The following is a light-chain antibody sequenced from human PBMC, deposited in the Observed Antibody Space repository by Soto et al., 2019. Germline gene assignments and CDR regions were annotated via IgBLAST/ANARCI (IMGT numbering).Light chain of an antibody. CDR1: QSVSTSY. CDR3: QQHVTSPYA. CDR2: GAS. V-gene: IGKV3-20*01. J-gene: IGKJ2*01. Sequence: EIVLTQSPGTLSLSPGESATLSCRASQSVSTSYLAWYQQRPGQAPRLLIYGASNRATGIPDRFSGSGSGTDFTLTIRRLEPEDFAVYYCQQHVTSPYAFGQGTKLEIQ.